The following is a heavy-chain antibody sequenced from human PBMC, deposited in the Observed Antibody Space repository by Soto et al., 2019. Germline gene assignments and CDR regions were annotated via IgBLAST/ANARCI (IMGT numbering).Heavy chain of an antibody. Sequence: SETRSLTCTVSGGSISSGGYYWSWIRQHPGKGLEWIGHIYYSGSTYYNPSLKSRVTISVDTSKNQFSLKLSSVTAADTAVYYCAWNHCSSTICLYVPLNYYYYYYMDVWGKGTTVTVSS. J-gene: IGHJ6*03. CDR3: AWNHCSSTICLYVPLNYYYYYYMDV. D-gene: IGHD2-2*01. V-gene: IGHV4-31*03. CDR2: IYYSGST. CDR1: GGSISSGGYY.